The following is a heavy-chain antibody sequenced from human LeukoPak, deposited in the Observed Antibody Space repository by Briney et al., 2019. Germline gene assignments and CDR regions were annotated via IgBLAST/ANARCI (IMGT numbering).Heavy chain of an antibody. D-gene: IGHD2-21*02. Sequence: PGRSLRLSCAASGFTFSSYAMHWVRQAPGKGLEWVAVISYDGNHIFYADSVKGRFTISRDNSKNTLYLQMNSLTTEDTAVYYCARCGGDCYTSTQGFDYWGQGTLVTASS. CDR3: ARCGGDCYTSTQGFDY. CDR1: GFTFSSYA. CDR2: ISYDGNHI. J-gene: IGHJ4*02. V-gene: IGHV3-30-3*01.